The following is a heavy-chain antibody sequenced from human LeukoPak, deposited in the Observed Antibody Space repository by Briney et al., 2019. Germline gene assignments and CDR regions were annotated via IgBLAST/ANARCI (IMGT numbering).Heavy chain of an antibody. CDR2: IYYSGST. J-gene: IGHJ5*02. CDR3: ARGSSSWYPSSYNWFDP. Sequence: SETVSLTCTVSGGSISSYYWSWIRQPPGEGLEWIGYIYYSGSTNYNPSLKSRVTISVDTSKNQFSLKLSSVTAADTAVYYCARGSSSWYPSSYNWFDPWGQGTLVTVSS. V-gene: IGHV4-59*01. CDR1: GGSISSYY. D-gene: IGHD6-13*01.